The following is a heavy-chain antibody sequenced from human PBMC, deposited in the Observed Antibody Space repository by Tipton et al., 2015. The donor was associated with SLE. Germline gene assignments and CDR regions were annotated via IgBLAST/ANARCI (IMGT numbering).Heavy chain of an antibody. CDR2: INHSGST. CDR3: ARDNSYDYNYGLDV. Sequence: TLSLTCVVYGGSFSGYYWSWIRQPPGKGLEWIGEINHSGSTNYNPSLKSRVTMSLDTSKNQFSLKLSSVTAADTAVYYCARDNSYDYNYGLDVWGQGTTVTVSS. D-gene: IGHD1-1*01. CDR1: GGSFSGYY. J-gene: IGHJ6*02. V-gene: IGHV4-34*01.